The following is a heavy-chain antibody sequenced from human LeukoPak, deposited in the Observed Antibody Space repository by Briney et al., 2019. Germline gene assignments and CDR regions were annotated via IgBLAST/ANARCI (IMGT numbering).Heavy chain of an antibody. J-gene: IGHJ5*02. D-gene: IGHD2-2*03. CDR3: ARDPGYCRTTTCPNWFDP. CDR1: GYSFTSFG. CDR2: ISVYNDNA. V-gene: IGHV1-18*01. Sequence: ASVKVSCKACGYSFTSFGYTWVRQAPGQGLEWMGWISVYNDNAKYSQNFQGRVTLTTDVYTSTASMELRRLRVDDTAVYYCARDPGYCRTTTCPNWFDPWGQGTLVTVSS.